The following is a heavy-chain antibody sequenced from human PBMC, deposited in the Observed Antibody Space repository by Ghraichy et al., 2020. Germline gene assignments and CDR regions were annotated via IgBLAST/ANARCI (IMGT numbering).Heavy chain of an antibody. D-gene: IGHD2-15*01. Sequence: ASVKVSCKASGYTFTSYGISWVRQAPGQGLEWMGWISAYNGNTNYAQKLQGRVTMTTDTSTSTAYMELRSLRSDDTAVYYCARELGGYCSGGSCWGPYYYYGMDVWGQGTTVTVSS. J-gene: IGHJ6*02. CDR1: GYTFTSYG. V-gene: IGHV1-18*01. CDR2: ISAYNGNT. CDR3: ARELGGYCSGGSCWGPYYYYGMDV.